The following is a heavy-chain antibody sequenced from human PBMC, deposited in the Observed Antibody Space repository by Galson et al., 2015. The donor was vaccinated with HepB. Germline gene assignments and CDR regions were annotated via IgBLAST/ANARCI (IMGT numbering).Heavy chain of an antibody. CDR3: AKVFPEKTDVWYRQALYYFDS. CDR2: ITPSGDNT. D-gene: IGHD6-13*01. Sequence: SLRLSCAASGFTFSYYAMSWVRQAPGKGLEWISAITPSGDNTYSADSMKGRFTISRDNSQNTLFLQMNSLRADDTATYFCAKVFPEKTDVWYRQALYYFDSWGQGTRVTVSS. J-gene: IGHJ4*02. CDR1: GFTFSYYA. V-gene: IGHV3-23*01.